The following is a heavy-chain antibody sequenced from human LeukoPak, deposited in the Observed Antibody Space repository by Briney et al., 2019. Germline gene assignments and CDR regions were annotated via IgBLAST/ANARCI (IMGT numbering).Heavy chain of an antibody. Sequence: KAGGSLRLSCAASGFTFSSYSMNWVRQAPGKGLEWVSSISSSSSYIYYADSVKGRFTISRDNAKNSLYLQMNSLRAEDTGLYYCARVKEASAFDIWGQGTRVTVSS. CDR3: ARVKEASAFDI. J-gene: IGHJ3*02. CDR2: ISSSSSYI. D-gene: IGHD5-12*01. V-gene: IGHV3-21*01. CDR1: GFTFSSYS.